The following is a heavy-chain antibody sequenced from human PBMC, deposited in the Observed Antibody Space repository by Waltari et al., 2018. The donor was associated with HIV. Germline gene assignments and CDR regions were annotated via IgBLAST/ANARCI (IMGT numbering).Heavy chain of an antibody. D-gene: IGHD3-3*01. Sequence: QVQLQESGPGLVRPSQTLSLTCSVSGGSINNAGHYWSWTRQPAGQGLEWIGRVYASGITHYNPSLKSRLTLSVDPSKNEFSLSLSSVTAADTAVYFCARDSTIFGMDVWGQGTTVTVSS. CDR2: VYASGIT. V-gene: IGHV4-61*02. CDR3: ARDSTIFGMDV. CDR1: GGSINNAGHY. J-gene: IGHJ6*02.